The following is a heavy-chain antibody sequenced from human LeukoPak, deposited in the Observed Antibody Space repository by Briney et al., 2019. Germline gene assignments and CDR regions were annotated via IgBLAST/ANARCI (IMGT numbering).Heavy chain of an antibody. V-gene: IGHV3-30*02. CDR2: IQYDGGNK. CDR3: ARALSYGYAFDI. Sequence: GGSLRLSCTASGFTFTNYGIHWVRQAPGKGLEWVAFIQYDGGNKYYADSVKGRFTISRDNSKNSLYLQMNSLRAEDTAVYYCARALSYGYAFDIWGQGTMVTVSS. CDR1: GFTFTNYG. J-gene: IGHJ3*02. D-gene: IGHD5-18*01.